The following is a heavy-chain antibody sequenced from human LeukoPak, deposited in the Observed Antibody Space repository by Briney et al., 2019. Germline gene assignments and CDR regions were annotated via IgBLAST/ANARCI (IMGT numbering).Heavy chain of an antibody. J-gene: IGHJ4*02. CDR2: INPNSGGT. CDR3: ARDFYGDFSTFFDY. CDR1: GYTFTGYY. Sequence: ASVKVSCKASGYTFTGYYMHWVRQAPGQGLEWMGWINPNSGGTNYAQKFQGRVTMTRDTSISTAYMELSRLRSDDTAVYYCARDFYGDFSTFFDYWGQGTLVTVSS. V-gene: IGHV1-2*02. D-gene: IGHD4-17*01.